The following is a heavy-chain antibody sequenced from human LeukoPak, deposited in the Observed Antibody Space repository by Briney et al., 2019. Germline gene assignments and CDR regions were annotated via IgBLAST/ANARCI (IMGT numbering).Heavy chain of an antibody. CDR2: IWYDGSNK. CDR1: GFTFSSYA. CDR3: ASGSTSSPQAIDY. Sequence: GGSLRLSCAASGFTFSSYAMYWVRQAPGKGLEWVAVIWYDGSNKYYADSVKGRFTISRDNSKNTLYLQMNSLRAEDTAVYYCASGSTSSPQAIDYWGQGTLVTVSS. D-gene: IGHD2-2*01. J-gene: IGHJ4*02. V-gene: IGHV3-33*01.